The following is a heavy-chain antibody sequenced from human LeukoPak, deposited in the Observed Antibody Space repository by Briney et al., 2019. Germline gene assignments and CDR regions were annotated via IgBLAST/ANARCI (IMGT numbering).Heavy chain of an antibody. CDR2: IKQDGSEK. CDR3: AKDSSGWNTGAFDI. D-gene: IGHD6-19*01. Sequence: GGSLRLSCAASGFTFSSYWMSWVRQAPGKGLEWVANIKQDGSEKYYVDSVKGRFTISRDNAKNSLYLQMNSLRAEDTALYYCAKDSSGWNTGAFDIWGQGTMVTVSS. CDR1: GFTFSSYW. J-gene: IGHJ3*02. V-gene: IGHV3-7*03.